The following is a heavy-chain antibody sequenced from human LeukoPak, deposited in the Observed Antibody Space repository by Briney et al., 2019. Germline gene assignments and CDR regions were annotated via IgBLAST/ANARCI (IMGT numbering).Heavy chain of an antibody. J-gene: IGHJ3*02. D-gene: IGHD2-2*01. Sequence: GRSLRLSCAASGFTFSSYAMHWVRQAPGKGLEWVAVISYDGSNKYYADSVKGRFTISRDNSKNTLYLQMNSLRAEDTAVYYCAKGGVVVLDAATSVAFDIWGQGTMVTVSS. CDR3: AKGGVVVLDAATSVAFDI. V-gene: IGHV3-30-3*01. CDR2: ISYDGSNK. CDR1: GFTFSSYA.